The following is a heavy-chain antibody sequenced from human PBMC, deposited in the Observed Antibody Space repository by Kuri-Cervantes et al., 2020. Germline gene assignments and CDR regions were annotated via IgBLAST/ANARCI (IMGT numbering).Heavy chain of an antibody. Sequence: SETLSLTCAVYGESFNGISGYYLNWIRQSPGKGLEWIGEINYRGSTDYNPSLKSRVTMPVDTSKNQFSLKLSSVTAADTAVYYCARGKGDQWLVRSASWGQGTLVTVSS. V-gene: IGHV4-34*01. J-gene: IGHJ4*02. CDR1: GESFNGISGYY. CDR3: ARGKGDQWLVRSAS. D-gene: IGHD6-19*01. CDR2: INYRGST.